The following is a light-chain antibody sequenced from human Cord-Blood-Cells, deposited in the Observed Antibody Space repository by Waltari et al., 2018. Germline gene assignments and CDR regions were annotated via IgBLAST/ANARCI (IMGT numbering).Light chain of an antibody. J-gene: IGKJ1*01. CDR2: GAS. CDR3: QQYGSSPT. Sequence: EIVLTHSPGTLSLSPGERATLSCRASQSVSSSYLAWYQQKPGQAPRLLIYGASSRATGIPDRFNGSGSGTDFTLTISRLEPEDFAVYYCQQYGSSPTFGQGTKVEIK. V-gene: IGKV3-20*01. CDR1: QSVSSSY.